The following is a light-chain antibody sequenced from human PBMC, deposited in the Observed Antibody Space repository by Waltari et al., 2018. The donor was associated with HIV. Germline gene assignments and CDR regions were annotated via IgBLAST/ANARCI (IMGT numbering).Light chain of an antibody. CDR3: WSYAGSSTII. V-gene: IGLV2-23*01. CDR1: TSAVVSYSF. Sequence: QSALTQQSSVSGSPGQSITLSCTRPTSAVVSYSFVSWYQLHPGKAPKPIIYEDNKRPSGVSDGVSGSKSGYTASLTISGLQAEDEADYCCWSYAGSSTIIFGGGTKLTVL. J-gene: IGLJ2*01. CDR2: EDN.